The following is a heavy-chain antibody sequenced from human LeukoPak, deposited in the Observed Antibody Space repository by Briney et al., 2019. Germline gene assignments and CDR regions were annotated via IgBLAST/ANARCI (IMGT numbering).Heavy chain of an antibody. J-gene: IGHJ4*02. CDR1: GFTFDDYA. Sequence: GGSLRLSCAASGFTFDDYAMHWVRQAPGEGLEWVSGISWNSGSIGYADSVKGRFTISRDNAKNSLYLQMNSLRAEDTALYYCAKGSCSGGSCYFDYWGQGTLVTVSS. CDR3: AKGSCSGGSCYFDY. V-gene: IGHV3-9*01. CDR2: ISWNSGSI. D-gene: IGHD2-15*01.